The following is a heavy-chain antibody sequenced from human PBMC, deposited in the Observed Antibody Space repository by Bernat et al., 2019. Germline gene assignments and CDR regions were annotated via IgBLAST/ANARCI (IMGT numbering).Heavy chain of an antibody. Sequence: EVQLVESGGALVKPGGSLRLSCAVSGFTFSNDWMNWVRQAPGKGLELVSRIRSNGDGEATDYAAPVKGIFTISREDTKNTLYLEMNSLKSADTAVYYDITDAARRQEAGTGDWGQGTQVTVSS. CDR3: ITDAARRQEAGTGD. J-gene: IGHJ4*02. V-gene: IGHV3-15*02. CDR1: GFTFSNDW. D-gene: IGHD1-1*01. CDR2: IRSNGDGEAT.